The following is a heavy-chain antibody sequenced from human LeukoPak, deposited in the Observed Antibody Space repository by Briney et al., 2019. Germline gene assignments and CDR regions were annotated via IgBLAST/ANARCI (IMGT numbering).Heavy chain of an antibody. CDR3: AKSSWFGELSPPFDY. V-gene: IGHV3-23*01. D-gene: IGHD3-10*01. J-gene: IGHJ4*02. CDR1: GFTFRSYA. CDR2: ISGSGGST. Sequence: GGSLRLSCAASGFTFRSYAMSWVRQAPGKGLEWVSAISGSGGSTYYADSVKGRFTISRDNSTNTLYLQMNSLRAEDTAVYYCAKSSWFGELSPPFDYWGQGTLVTVSS.